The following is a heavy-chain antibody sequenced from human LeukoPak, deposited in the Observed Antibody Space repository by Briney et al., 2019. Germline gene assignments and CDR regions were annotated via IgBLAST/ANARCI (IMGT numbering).Heavy chain of an antibody. J-gene: IGHJ4*02. CDR1: GGSINSNSNY. D-gene: IGHD5-12*01. CDR3: ARHSFEVATLTPFDS. Sequence: SETLSLTCTVSGGSINSNSNYWGWLRPPPGKGPEWLGSISYSGNTYYRSSLKSRVTISVDTSKNQFSLKLTSMTAEDTAVYYCARHSFEVATLTPFDSWGQGTLVTVSS. CDR2: ISYSGNT. V-gene: IGHV4-39*01.